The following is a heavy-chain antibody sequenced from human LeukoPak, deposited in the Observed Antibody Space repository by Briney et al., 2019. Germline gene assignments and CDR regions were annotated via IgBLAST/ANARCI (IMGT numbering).Heavy chain of an antibody. Sequence: SETLSLTCTVSGGSISSGGYYWSWLRQHPGKGLEWIGYIYYSGSTYYNPSLKSRVTISVDTSKNQFSLKLSSVTAADTAVYYCASRSRIAARDYWGQGTLVTVSS. CDR1: GGSISSGGYY. J-gene: IGHJ4*02. CDR2: IYYSGST. CDR3: ASRSRIAARDY. D-gene: IGHD6-6*01. V-gene: IGHV4-31*03.